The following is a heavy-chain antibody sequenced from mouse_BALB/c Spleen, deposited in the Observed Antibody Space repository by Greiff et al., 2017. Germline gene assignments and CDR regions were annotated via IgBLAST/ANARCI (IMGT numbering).Heavy chain of an antibody. V-gene: IGHV1-54*01. CDR2: INPGSGGT. Sequence: QVQLKQSGAELVRPGTSVKVSCKASGYAFTNYLIEWVKQRPGQGLEWIGVINPGSGGTNYNEKFKGKATLTADKSSSTAYMQLSSLTSDDSAVYFCARTGAGTWFAYWGQGTLVTVSA. CDR3: ARTGAGTWFAY. J-gene: IGHJ3*01. CDR1: GYAFTNYL. D-gene: IGHD4-1*01.